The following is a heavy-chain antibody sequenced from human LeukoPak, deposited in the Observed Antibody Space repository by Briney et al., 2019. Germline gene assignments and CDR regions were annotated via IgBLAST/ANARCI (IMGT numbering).Heavy chain of an antibody. D-gene: IGHD2-15*01. CDR3: ARMVVALLCDP. V-gene: IGHV1-69*06. CDR1: GGTLSSYS. Sequence: SVKVSCKASGGTLSSYSISWVRQAPGQGLEWMGGIIPIFGTANYAQKFQGRVTITADKSTSTAYIELSSLRSEDTAVYYCARMVVALLCDPWGEGTVLSV. CDR2: IIPIFGTA. J-gene: IGHJ5*02.